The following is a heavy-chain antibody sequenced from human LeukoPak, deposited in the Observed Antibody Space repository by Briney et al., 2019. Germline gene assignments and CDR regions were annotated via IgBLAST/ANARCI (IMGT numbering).Heavy chain of an antibody. D-gene: IGHD4-23*01. J-gene: IGHJ5*02. V-gene: IGHV4-39*01. CDR2: IYYSGST. Sequence: NPSETLSLTCTVSGGSISSSSYYWGWIRQPPGKGLEWIGSIYYSGSTYYDPSLKSRVTISVDTSKKQFSLKLSSVTAADTAVYYCARHPGGPLSLSTVITPWYNWFDPWGQGTLVTVSS. CDR3: ARHPGGPLSLSTVITPWYNWFDP. CDR1: GGSISSSSYY.